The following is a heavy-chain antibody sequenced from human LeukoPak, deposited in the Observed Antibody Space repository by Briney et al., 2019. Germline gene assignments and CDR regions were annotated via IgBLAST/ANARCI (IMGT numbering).Heavy chain of an antibody. D-gene: IGHD5-18*01. CDR3: ARAGGYSYGYDY. CDR1: GYTFTGYY. V-gene: IGHV1-2*02. CDR2: INPNSGGT. Sequence: ASVKVSCKASGYTFTGYYMHWVRQAPGQGLEWMGWINPNSGGTNYAQKFQGGVTMTRDTSISTAYMELSRLRSDDTAVYYCARAGGYSYGYDYWGQGTLVTVSS. J-gene: IGHJ4*02.